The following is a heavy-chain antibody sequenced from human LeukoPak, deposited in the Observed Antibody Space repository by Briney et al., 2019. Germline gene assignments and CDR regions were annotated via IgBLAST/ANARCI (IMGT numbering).Heavy chain of an antibody. CDR3: ARDQGNDFWSGYASVDV. D-gene: IGHD3-3*01. Sequence: GGSLRLSCVASGFTFSTCPMHWVRQTPGKGLEYVASINSNGVKTYYVDSVKGRFTISRDNAKNSLYLQMNSLRAEDTAVYYCARDQGNDFWSGYASVDVWGKGTTVTVSS. V-gene: IGHV3-64*02. J-gene: IGHJ6*04. CDR1: GFTFSTCP. CDR2: INSNGVKT.